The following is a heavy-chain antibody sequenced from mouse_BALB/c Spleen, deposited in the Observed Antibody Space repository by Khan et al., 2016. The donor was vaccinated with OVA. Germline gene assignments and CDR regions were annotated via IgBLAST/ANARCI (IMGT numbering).Heavy chain of an antibody. Sequence: QIQLVQSGPELVKPGASVKISCKASGFTFADYYLNWVKQKPGQGLEWIGWIYPGSGNTKYNEKFMGKATLTVDTSSSTAYMQLSSQASEDTAVYFCARGGYYDNSLFDYLGQGTTLTVSS. D-gene: IGHD1-1*01. CDR3: ARGGYYDNSLFDY. CDR2: IYPGSGNT. CDR1: GFTFADYY. J-gene: IGHJ2*01. V-gene: IGHV1-84*02.